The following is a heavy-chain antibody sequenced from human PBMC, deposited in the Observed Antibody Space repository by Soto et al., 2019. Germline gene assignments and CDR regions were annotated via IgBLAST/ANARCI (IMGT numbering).Heavy chain of an antibody. J-gene: IGHJ5*02. CDR2: IYYSGST. D-gene: IGHD3-10*01. V-gene: IGHV4-30-4*01. CDR1: GGSISSGDYY. CDR3: ARGDYGSGTGP. Sequence: SETLSLTCTVSGGSISSGDYYWSWIRQPPGKGLEWIGYIYYSGSTYYNPSLKSRVTISVDTSKSQFSLKLSSVTAADTAVYYCARGDYGSGTGPWGQGTLVTVSS.